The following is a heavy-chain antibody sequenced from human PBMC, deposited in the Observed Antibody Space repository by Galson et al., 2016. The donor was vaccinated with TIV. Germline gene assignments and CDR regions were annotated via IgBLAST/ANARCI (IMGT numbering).Heavy chain of an antibody. CDR3: ARGSRNQGYSYYGMDV. CDR2: IIPIFHTT. J-gene: IGHJ6*02. V-gene: IGHV1-69*13. CDR1: GGTFYNYA. D-gene: IGHD1-14*01. Sequence: SVKVSCKASGGTFYNYAFTWVRQAPGQGLEWMGGIIPIFHTTKFAQKFQGRVTITADQFTSTSFMEIHSLRSDDTAVYYCARGSRNQGYSYYGMDVWGQGTSVTVSS.